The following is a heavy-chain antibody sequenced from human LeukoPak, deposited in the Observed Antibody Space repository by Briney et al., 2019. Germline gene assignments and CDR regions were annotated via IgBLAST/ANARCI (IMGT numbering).Heavy chain of an antibody. J-gene: IGHJ3*02. Sequence: SETLSLTCAVYGGSFSGYYWSWIRQPPGKGLEWIGEINHSGSTNYNPSLKSRVTISVDTSKNQFSLKLSSVTAADTAVSYCASPIAARRHAFDIWGQGTMVTVSS. CDR3: ASPIAARRHAFDI. D-gene: IGHD6-6*01. CDR2: INHSGST. CDR1: GGSFSGYY. V-gene: IGHV4-34*01.